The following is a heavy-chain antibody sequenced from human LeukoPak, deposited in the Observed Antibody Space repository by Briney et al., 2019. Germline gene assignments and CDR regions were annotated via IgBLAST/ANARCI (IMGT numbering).Heavy chain of an antibody. V-gene: IGHV4-59*08. D-gene: IGHD3-22*01. CDR2: IYYSGST. Sequence: SETLSLTCTVPGGSISSYYWSWIRQPPGKGLEWIGYIYYSGSTNYNPSLKSRVTISVDTSKNQFSLKLSSVTAADTAVYYCARHYDSSAYWYCFDYWGQGTLVTVSS. J-gene: IGHJ4*02. CDR1: GGSISSYY. CDR3: ARHYDSSAYWYCFDY.